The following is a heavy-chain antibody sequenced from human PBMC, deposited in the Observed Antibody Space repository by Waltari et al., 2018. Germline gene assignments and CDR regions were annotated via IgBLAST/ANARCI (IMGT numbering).Heavy chain of an antibody. Sequence: EVQVVESGGGLVQPGGSLKLSCVTSGFTFRGSTIHWVRQTSGKGLEWIGRIRSKPNNYATRYTASVEGRFTISRDDSENTAYLQMSSLMTEDTAVYYCTGGAVTGTDFWGQGTLVTVSS. J-gene: IGHJ4*02. CDR2: IRSKPNNYAT. D-gene: IGHD6-13*01. CDR1: GFTFRGST. V-gene: IGHV3-73*01. CDR3: TGGAVTGTDF.